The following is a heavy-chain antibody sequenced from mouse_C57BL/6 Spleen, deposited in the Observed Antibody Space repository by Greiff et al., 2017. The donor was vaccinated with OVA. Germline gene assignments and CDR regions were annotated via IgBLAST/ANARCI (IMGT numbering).Heavy chain of an antibody. D-gene: IGHD1-1*01. Sequence: EVKLQESGPGLVKPSQSLSLTCSVTGYSITSGYYWNWIRQFPGNKLEWMGYISYDGSNNYNPSLKNRISITRDTSKNQFFLKLKSVTTEDTATYYCAKDYGSILFDYWGQGTTLTVSS. J-gene: IGHJ2*01. V-gene: IGHV3-6*01. CDR2: ISYDGSN. CDR3: AKDYGSILFDY. CDR1: GYSITSGYY.